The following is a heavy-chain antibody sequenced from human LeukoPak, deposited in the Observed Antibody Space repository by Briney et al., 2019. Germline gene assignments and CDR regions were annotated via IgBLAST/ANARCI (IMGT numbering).Heavy chain of an antibody. CDR1: GFTFSSYS. V-gene: IGHV3-21*01. J-gene: IGHJ5*02. CDR3: ARDQYGSGSYLGWFDP. D-gene: IGHD3-10*01. Sequence: GGSLRLSCAASGFTFSSYSMNWVRQAPGKGLEWVSSISSSSSYIYYADSVKGRFTISRDNAKNSLYLQMNSLRAEDTAVYYCARDQYGSGSYLGWFDPWGQGTLVTVSS. CDR2: ISSSSSYI.